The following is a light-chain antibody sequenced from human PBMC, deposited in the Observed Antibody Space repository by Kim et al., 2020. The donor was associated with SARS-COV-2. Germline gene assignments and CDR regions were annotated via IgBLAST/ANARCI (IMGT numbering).Light chain of an antibody. V-gene: IGLV3-19*01. CDR3: SSRDSSGDHWV. J-gene: IGLJ3*02. Sequence: SSELTQDPAVSVALGQTVRITCQGASLRIYSASWYQQKPGQAPVLVIYGENSRPSGIADRFSGSNSGHAVSLTITGAQAEDEADYHCSSRDSSGDHWVFG. CDR2: GEN. CDR1: SLRIYS.